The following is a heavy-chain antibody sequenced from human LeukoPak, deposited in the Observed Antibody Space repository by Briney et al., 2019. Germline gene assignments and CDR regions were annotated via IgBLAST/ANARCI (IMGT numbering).Heavy chain of an antibody. CDR3: ARDKFGGTDY. CDR2: IKQDGSEK. Sequence: GGSLRLSCAASGFTFSTSWMSWVRQAPGKGLEWVANIKQDGSEKYFVDSVKGRFTISRDNAKNSLYLQMNSLRAEDTAVYYCARDKFGGTDYWGQGTLVTVSS. CDR1: GFTFSTSW. V-gene: IGHV3-7*01. D-gene: IGHD3-16*01. J-gene: IGHJ4*02.